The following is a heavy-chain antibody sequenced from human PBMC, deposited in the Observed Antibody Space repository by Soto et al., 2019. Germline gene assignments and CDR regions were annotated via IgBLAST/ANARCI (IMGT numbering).Heavy chain of an antibody. CDR3: ASIVVVVAATLARGTDY. CDR1: GFTFSSYA. Sequence: GGSLRLSCAASGFTFSSYAMHWVRQAPGKGLEWVAVISYDGSNKYYADSVKGRFTISRGNSKNTLYLQMNSLRAEDTAVYYCASIVVVVAATLARGTDYWGQGTLVTVSS. J-gene: IGHJ4*02. CDR2: ISYDGSNK. D-gene: IGHD2-15*01. V-gene: IGHV3-30-3*01.